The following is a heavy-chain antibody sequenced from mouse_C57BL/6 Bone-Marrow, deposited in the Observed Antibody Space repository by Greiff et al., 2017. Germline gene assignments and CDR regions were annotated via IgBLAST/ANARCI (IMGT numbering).Heavy chain of an antibody. CDR2: IDPSDSYT. V-gene: IGHV1-69*01. Sequence: QVQLQQPGAELVMPGASVKLSCKASGYTFTSYWMHWVKQRPGQGLEWIGEIDPSDSYTNYNQKFKGKSTLTVDKSSSTAYMQLSRLTSEDSAVYDCARNYDYDVEFAYWGQGTLVTVSA. J-gene: IGHJ3*01. CDR3: ARNYDYDVEFAY. D-gene: IGHD2-4*01. CDR1: GYTFTSYW.